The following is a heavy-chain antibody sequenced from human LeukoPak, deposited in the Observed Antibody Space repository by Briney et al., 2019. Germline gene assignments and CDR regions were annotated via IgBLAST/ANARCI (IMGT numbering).Heavy chain of an antibody. D-gene: IGHD7-27*01. CDR2: IYYSGST. V-gene: IGHV4-61*01. Sequence: PSESLSLTCTVSGGSFSSGSYYWSWIRQPPGKGLEWIGYIYYSGSTNYNPSLKSRVTISVDTSKNQFSLKLSSVTAADTAVYYCASLRTNYWGLRVHYYFDYWGQGTLVTVSS. CDR3: ASLRTNYWGLRVHYYFDY. J-gene: IGHJ4*02. CDR1: GGSFSSGSYY.